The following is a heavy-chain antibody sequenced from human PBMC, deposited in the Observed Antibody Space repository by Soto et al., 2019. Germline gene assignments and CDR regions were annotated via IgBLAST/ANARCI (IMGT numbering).Heavy chain of an antibody. D-gene: IGHD3-9*01. J-gene: IGHJ4*02. CDR1: GFTFSNFA. CDR3: AREGLGRYVGWGGSYGVD. Sequence: PGGSLRLSCAASGFTFSNFAMTWVRQAPGKGLEWVSYIGGRGGSIFYADSVKGRFTISRDNSKNTLYPQMNSLRAEDTAVYYCAREGLGRYVGWGGSYGVDWGQGTLVTVSS. V-gene: IGHV3-23*01. CDR2: IGGRGGSI.